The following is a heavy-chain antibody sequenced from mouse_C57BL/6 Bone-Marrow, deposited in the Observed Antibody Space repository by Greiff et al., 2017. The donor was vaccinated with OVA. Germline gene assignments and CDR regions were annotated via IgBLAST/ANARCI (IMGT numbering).Heavy chain of an antibody. J-gene: IGHJ3*01. CDR1: GYTFTDYY. CDR2: INPYNGGT. V-gene: IGHV1-19*01. D-gene: IGHD2-4*01. Sequence: VQLQQSGPVLVKPGASVKMSCKASGYTFTDYYMNWVKQSHGKSLEWIGVINPYNGGTSYNQKFKGKATLTVDKSSSTAYMELNSLTSEDSAVYYCARGYDYPFAYWGQGTLVTVSA. CDR3: ARGYDYPFAY.